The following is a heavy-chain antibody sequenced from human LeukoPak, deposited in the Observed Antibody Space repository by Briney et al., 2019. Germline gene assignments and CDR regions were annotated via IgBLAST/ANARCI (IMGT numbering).Heavy chain of an antibody. J-gene: IGHJ4*02. CDR3: ARDSGLGPTWHPLDH. V-gene: IGHV1-2*02. CDR1: GYNFTDYY. Sequence: ASVKVSCKASGYNFTDYYIHWVRQAPGQGLEWMGWINPKSGGTNYAQKFRGRVTMTRDTSISTAYMELSGLRSDDTAVYYCARDSGLGPTWHPLDHWGQGTPVTVSS. CDR2: INPKSGGT. D-gene: IGHD1-26*01.